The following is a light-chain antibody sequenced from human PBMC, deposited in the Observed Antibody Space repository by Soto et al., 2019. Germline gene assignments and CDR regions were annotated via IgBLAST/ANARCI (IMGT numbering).Light chain of an antibody. V-gene: IGKV1-5*01. CDR1: EDIDTS. J-gene: IGKJ1*01. Sequence: DIQMTQSPSTLSVSLGDRITITCRASEDIDTSLAWFQQRPGKAPKVLIAGASGLMNGVPSTFSGSRSGTEFALTISSVQPDDFATYFCQHYDTFSWTFGQGTKVEMK. CDR2: GAS. CDR3: QHYDTFSWT.